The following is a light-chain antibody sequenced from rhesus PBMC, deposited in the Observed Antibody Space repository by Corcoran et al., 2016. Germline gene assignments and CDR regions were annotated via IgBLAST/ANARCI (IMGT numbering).Light chain of an antibody. CDR3: QQYKSYPYS. V-gene: IGKV1-25*02. CDR1: QNIYGN. J-gene: IGKJ2*01. Sequence: DIQMTQSPSALSASVGDRVTISCRASQNIYGNLAWYQQKPGKAPKLLIYAATTLQSGVPSRFRGSGSGTDFTLTISSLQPEDFATYYCQQYKSYPYSFGQGTKVEIK. CDR2: AAT.